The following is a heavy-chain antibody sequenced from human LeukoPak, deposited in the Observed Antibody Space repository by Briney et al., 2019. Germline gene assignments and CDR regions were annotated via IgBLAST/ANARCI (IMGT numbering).Heavy chain of an antibody. Sequence: SVKLSCNASGGTFSSYAISWVRQAPGQGLEWMGRIFPIFAAANYAQKIQGRVTITADESTSTAYMELSSLRSEDTAVYYCARESGSYEAYFDYGGQRTLVTVSS. J-gene: IGHJ4*02. CDR3: ARESGSYEAYFDY. CDR1: GGTFSSYA. V-gene: IGHV1-69*13. D-gene: IGHD1-26*01. CDR2: IFPIFAAA.